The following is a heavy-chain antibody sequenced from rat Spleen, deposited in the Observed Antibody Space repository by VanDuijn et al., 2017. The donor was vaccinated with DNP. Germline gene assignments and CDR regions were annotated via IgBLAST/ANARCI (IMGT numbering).Heavy chain of an antibody. CDR2: IHIYSGGT. CDR1: GYAFSIHY. J-gene: IGHJ3*01. D-gene: IGHD1-11*01. Sequence: QVQLQQSGTELAKPGSSVKISCKASGYAFSIHYIGWIKQTTGQGLEYIGFIHIYSGGTSYSEEFRGKATLTVDKSSSTAFMQLSSLTPDDSAVYYCARWDRFTGFVYWGQGTLVTVSS. V-gene: IGHV1-43*01. CDR3: ARWDRFTGFVY.